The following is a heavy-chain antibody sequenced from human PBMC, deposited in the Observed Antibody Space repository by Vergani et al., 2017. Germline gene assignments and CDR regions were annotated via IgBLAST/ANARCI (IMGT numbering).Heavy chain of an antibody. CDR1: GGSISNYY. D-gene: IGHD3-22*01. CDR2: FSYSGST. Sequence: QVQLQESGPGLVKPSETLSLTCTVSGGSISNYYWSWIRQPPGKGLEWIGYFSYSGSTNYNPSRKSRVTISVDTSKNQFSRKLTSVTAADTAVYYCARDAPNSSGYDGLCDGGQGTLVTVSS. J-gene: IGHJ4*02. V-gene: IGHV4-59*01. CDR3: ARDAPNSSGYDGLCD.